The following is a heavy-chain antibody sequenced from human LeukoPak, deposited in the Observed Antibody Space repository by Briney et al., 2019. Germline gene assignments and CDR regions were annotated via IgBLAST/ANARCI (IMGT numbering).Heavy chain of an antibody. J-gene: IGHJ4*02. Sequence: GRSLRLSCAASGFTFDDYAMHWVRQAPGKGLEWVSGISWNSGSIGYADSVKGRFTISRDNAKNSLYLQMNSLRVEDTALYYCAKSTGIDRAFDYWGQGALVTVSS. V-gene: IGHV3-9*01. D-gene: IGHD3-9*01. CDR1: GFTFDDYA. CDR3: AKSTGIDRAFDY. CDR2: ISWNSGSI.